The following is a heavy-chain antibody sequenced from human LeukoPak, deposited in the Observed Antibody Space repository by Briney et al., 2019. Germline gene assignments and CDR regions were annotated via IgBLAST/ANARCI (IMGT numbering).Heavy chain of an antibody. CDR2: IWNDGSVR. J-gene: IGHJ4*02. CDR3: ARASGSYDY. D-gene: IGHD1-26*01. CDR1: GFTFSTYG. V-gene: IGHV3-33*01. Sequence: GGSLRLSCAASGFTFSTYGLHWVRQAPGKGLEWVAVIWNDGSVRYYADSVKGRFTISRDNSKNTLYLQMNSLRAEDTAVYYCARASGSYDYWGQGTLVTVS.